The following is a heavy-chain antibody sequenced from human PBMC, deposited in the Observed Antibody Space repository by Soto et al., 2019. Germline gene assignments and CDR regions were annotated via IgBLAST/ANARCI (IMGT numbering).Heavy chain of an antibody. Sequence: QVQLVESGGGVVQPGRSLRLSCAASGFTFSSYAMHWVRQAPGKGLEWVAVISYDGSNKYYADSVKGRFTISRGNSKNTLYLQMNSLRAEDTAVYYCARDRRYFASFDYWGQGTLVTVSS. CDR2: ISYDGSNK. V-gene: IGHV3-30-3*01. J-gene: IGHJ4*02. CDR1: GFTFSSYA. D-gene: IGHD3-9*01. CDR3: ARDRRYFASFDY.